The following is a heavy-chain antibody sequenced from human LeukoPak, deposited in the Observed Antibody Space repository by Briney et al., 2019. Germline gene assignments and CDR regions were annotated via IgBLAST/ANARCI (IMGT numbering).Heavy chain of an antibody. CDR3: ARELEPLIDY. CDR2: IYTSGST. D-gene: IGHD1-1*01. Sequence: SQTLSLTCTVSGGSISSGSYYWSWIRQPAGKGLEWIGRIYTSGSTNYNPSLKSRVTISVDTSKNQFSLKLSSVTAADTAVYYCARELEPLIDYWGQGTLVTVSS. CDR1: GGSISSGSYY. V-gene: IGHV4-61*02. J-gene: IGHJ4*02.